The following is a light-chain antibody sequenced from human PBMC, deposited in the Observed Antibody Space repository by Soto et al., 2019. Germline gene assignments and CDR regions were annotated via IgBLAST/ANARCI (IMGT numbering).Light chain of an antibody. Sequence: QSVLPQPASVSGSPGQSITISCTGTSSDVGGYNYVSWYQQHPGKAPKLMIYEVSNRPSRVSNRFSGSKSGNTASLTISGLQAEDEADYYCSSYTRSSTSYVFGTGTKLTVL. CDR2: EVS. V-gene: IGLV2-14*01. CDR1: SSDVGGYNY. CDR3: SSYTRSSTSYV. J-gene: IGLJ1*01.